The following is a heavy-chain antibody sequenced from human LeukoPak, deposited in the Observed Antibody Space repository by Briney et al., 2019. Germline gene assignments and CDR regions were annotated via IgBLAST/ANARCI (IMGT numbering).Heavy chain of an antibody. D-gene: IGHD3-10*01. CDR2: IYHSGST. CDR1: GGSISSSNG. CDR3: ARNIKGSGNYWGSYFDY. J-gene: IGHJ4*02. Sequence: SGTLSLTCAVSGGSISSSNGWSWVRQPLGKGLEWIGEIYHSGSTTNNPSLKSRVTMSIDKSKNHFSLNLSSVTAADTAVYYCARNIKGSGNYWGSYFDYWGQGSLVTVSS. V-gene: IGHV4-4*02.